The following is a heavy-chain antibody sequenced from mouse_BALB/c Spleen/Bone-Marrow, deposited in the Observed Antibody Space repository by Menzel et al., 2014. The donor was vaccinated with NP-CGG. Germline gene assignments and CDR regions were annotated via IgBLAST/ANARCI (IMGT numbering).Heavy chain of an antibody. D-gene: IGHD4-1*01. V-gene: IGHV7-1*02. CDR3: ARANWDYFDY. CDR1: GFTFSDFY. J-gene: IGHJ2*01. CDR2: SRNKANDYTT. Sequence: EVKLMESGGGLVQPGGSLRLSCATSGFTFSDFYMEWVRQPPGKRLEWIAASRNKANDYTTEYSASVKGRFIVSRDTSQSILNHQMNALRAEDTTIYYSARANWDYFDYWGQGTTLTVSS.